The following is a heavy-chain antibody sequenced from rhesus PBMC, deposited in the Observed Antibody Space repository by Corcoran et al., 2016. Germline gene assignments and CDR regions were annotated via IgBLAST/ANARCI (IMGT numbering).Heavy chain of an antibody. CDR2: FYPVDSNP. J-gene: IGHJ6*01. CDR3: AKSGSSYNYGLDS. D-gene: IGHD4-29*01. Sequence: EVQLVQSGAEVKRPGESLRISCKTSGYSFTSSWISWVRQMPGKGLDGMGNFYPVDSNPTYSPSYQGPVTISADKSISTTYLQWSSLKASDTATYYCAKSGSSYNYGLDSWGQGVVVTVSS. CDR1: GYSFTSSW. V-gene: IGHV5S1*01.